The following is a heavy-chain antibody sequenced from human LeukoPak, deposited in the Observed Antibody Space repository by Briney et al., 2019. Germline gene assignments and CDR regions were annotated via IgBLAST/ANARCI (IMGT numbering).Heavy chain of an antibody. Sequence: PSETLSLTCAVYGGSFSGYYWSWIRQPPGKGLEWIGEINHSGSTNYNPSLKSRVTISVDTSKNQFSLKLSSVTAADTAVYYCARARGIWHGSYFDYWGQGTLVTVSS. J-gene: IGHJ4*02. CDR3: ARARGIWHGSYFDY. CDR1: GGSFSGYY. D-gene: IGHD6-13*01. V-gene: IGHV4-34*01. CDR2: INHSGST.